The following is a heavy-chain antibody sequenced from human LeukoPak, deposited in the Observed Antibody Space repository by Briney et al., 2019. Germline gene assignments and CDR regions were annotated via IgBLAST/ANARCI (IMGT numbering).Heavy chain of an antibody. V-gene: IGHV4-59*01. CDR2: IEYSGST. Sequence: PSETLSLTCIVSGGSISSYLSWIRQPPGKGLEWIGFIEYSGSTVYNPSLKSRVTISVDTSKNQFSLKLTSVTAADTAVYYCAGESAISRIFGVVVRIYGMDVWGQGTTVTVSS. D-gene: IGHD3-3*01. CDR1: GGSISSYL. CDR3: AGESAISRIFGVVVRIYGMDV. J-gene: IGHJ6*02.